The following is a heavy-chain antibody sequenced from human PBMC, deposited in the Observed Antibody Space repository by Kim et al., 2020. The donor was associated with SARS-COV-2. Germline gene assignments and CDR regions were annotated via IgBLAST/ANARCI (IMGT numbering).Heavy chain of an antibody. D-gene: IGHD2-15*01. Sequence: GGSLRLSCVASGFTFRSYEMDWVRQAPGKGLEWVSYISSGGNTMYYADSVKGRFTISRDNARNALYMQMNSLRAEDTAVYYCARDAGSGLPIDYWGQGTLVTLSS. J-gene: IGHJ4*02. CDR3: ARDAGSGLPIDY. V-gene: IGHV3-48*03. CDR2: ISSGGNTM. CDR1: GFTFRSYE.